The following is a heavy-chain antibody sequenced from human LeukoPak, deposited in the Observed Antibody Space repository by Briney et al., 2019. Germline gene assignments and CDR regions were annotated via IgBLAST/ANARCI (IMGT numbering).Heavy chain of an antibody. V-gene: IGHV1-3*03. CDR2: INVGNGDT. J-gene: IGHJ3*02. Sequence: ASVKVSCKASGYTFTRYPIHWVRQAPGQRLEWMGWINVGNGDTKCSLEFQGRVTIIRDTSASTAYMELSSLRSEDMAIYYCARGGWKAFDIWGQGTMVTVSS. D-gene: IGHD6-19*01. CDR1: GYTFTRYP. CDR3: ARGGWKAFDI.